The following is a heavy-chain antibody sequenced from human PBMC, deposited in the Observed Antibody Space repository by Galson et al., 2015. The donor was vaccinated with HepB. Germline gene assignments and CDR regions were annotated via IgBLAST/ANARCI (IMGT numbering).Heavy chain of an antibody. Sequence: ETLSLTCTVSGGSTSSYYWSWIRQPPGKGLVWIGYIYYSGSTNYNPSLKSRVTISVDTSKNQFSLKLSSVTAADTAVYYCARLVMHYYDSSGYRRDWYFDLWGRGTLVTVSS. CDR1: GGSTSSYY. V-gene: IGHV4-59*08. CDR2: IYYSGST. CDR3: ARLVMHYYDSSGYRRDWYFDL. D-gene: IGHD3-22*01. J-gene: IGHJ2*01.